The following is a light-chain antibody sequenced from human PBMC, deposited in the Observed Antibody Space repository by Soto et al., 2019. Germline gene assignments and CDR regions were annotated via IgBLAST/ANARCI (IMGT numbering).Light chain of an antibody. CDR2: EVS. J-gene: IGLJ2*01. CDR3: SSYNSRHTWV. CDR1: SSDVGGYNY. Sequence: QSALTQPASVSGSPGQSITISCTGTSSDVGGYNYVSWYQQHPGKAPQVLIYEVSNRPSGVSNRFSGYKSGNTASPTISGLQADDEADYYCSSYNSRHTWVFGGGTKLTVL. V-gene: IGLV2-14*01.